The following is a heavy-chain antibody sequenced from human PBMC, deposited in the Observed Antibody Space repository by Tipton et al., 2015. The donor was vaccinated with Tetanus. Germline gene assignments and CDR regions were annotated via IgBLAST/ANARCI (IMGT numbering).Heavy chain of an antibody. Sequence: TLSLTCTVSDGSISTYYWSWVRQPPGKGLEWIGYISYSGITKTNPSLKSRVTFSIDTSKNQFSLKLTSVTAADTAVYYCARYYCPSGSCRHFDNWGQGTLVTVSS. D-gene: IGHD2-8*01. V-gene: IGHV4-59*01. J-gene: IGHJ4*02. CDR1: DGSISTYY. CDR3: ARYYCPSGSCRHFDN. CDR2: ISYSGIT.